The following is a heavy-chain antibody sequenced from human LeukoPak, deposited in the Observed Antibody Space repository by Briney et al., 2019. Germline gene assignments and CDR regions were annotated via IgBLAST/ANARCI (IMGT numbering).Heavy chain of an antibody. CDR1: DFTYSSYN. Sequence: GGSLILCCLASDFTYSSYNMNRLRQTPGNGLERVSSSSSSSIYIYYADSVKGRCTISRDNAKNSLYLQMNSLRAEDTAVYYCSRGDTVTSLAFDIWGQGTMVTVSS. V-gene: IGHV3-21*01. J-gene: IGHJ3*02. D-gene: IGHD4-11*01. CDR3: SRGDTVTSLAFDI. CDR2: SSSSSIYI.